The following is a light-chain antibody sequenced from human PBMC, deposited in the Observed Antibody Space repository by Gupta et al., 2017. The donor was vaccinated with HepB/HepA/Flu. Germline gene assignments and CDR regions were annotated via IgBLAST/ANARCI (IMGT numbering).Light chain of an antibody. CDR1: QSVSSSY. J-gene: IGKJ3*01. V-gene: IGKV3-20*01. CDR3: QQYGSSPPT. CDR2: GAS. Sequence: EFVLTQSPGTLSLSPGERPTLSCRASQSVSSSYLAWYQQKPGQAPRLLIYGASSRATGIPDRFSGSGSGTDFTLTISRLEPEDFAVYYCQQYGSSPPTFGPGTKVDIK.